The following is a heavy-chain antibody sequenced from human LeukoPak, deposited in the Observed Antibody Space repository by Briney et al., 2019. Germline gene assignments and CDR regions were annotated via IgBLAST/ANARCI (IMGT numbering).Heavy chain of an antibody. D-gene: IGHD7-27*01. J-gene: IGHJ4*02. CDR1: GFTVSSNY. CDR2: IYSGGST. V-gene: IGHV3-53*01. CDR3: ARQTAGDGPGDYYFDY. Sequence: GGSLRLSCAASGFTVSSNYMSWVRQAPGKGLEWVSVIYSGGSTYYADSVKGRFTISRDNSKNTLYLQMNSLRAEDTAVYYCARQTAGDGPGDYYFDYWGQGTLVTVSS.